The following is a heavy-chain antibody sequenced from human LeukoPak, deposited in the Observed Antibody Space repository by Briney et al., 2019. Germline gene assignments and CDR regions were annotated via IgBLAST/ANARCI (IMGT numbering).Heavy chain of an antibody. CDR3: ARDNGYSYAP. CDR1: GGSISSSY. V-gene: IGHV4-59*01. J-gene: IGHJ5*02. CDR2: IFCSGST. D-gene: IGHD5-18*01. Sequence: SETLSLTCAVSGGSISSSYWSWIRQPPGERLEWIGDIFCSGSTKYNPSLKSRVTISVDTSKNQFSLKVSSVTAADTAVYYCARDNGYSYAPWGQGTLVTVSS.